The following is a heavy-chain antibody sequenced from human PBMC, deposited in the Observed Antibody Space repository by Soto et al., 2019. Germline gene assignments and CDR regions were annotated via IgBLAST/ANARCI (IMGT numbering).Heavy chain of an antibody. CDR2: ISYDGSNK. CDR3: ARDEGYCSGGNCLLVFGVDV. V-gene: IGHV3-30*03. J-gene: IGHJ6*02. CDR1: GFTFSTYG. Sequence: QVQLVESGGGVVQPGRSLRLSCAVTGFTFSTYGMQWVRQAPGKGLEWVAVISYDGSNKYDADSVKGRFTISRDNSKNTLYLQMNSLRAEDTAVYYCARDEGYCSGGNCLLVFGVDVWGQGTTVTVSS. D-gene: IGHD2-15*01.